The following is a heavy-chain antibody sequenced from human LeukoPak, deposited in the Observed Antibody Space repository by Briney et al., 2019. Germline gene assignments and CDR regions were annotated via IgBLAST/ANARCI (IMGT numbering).Heavy chain of an antibody. CDR3: ATLVVVAAREGRTWFDP. J-gene: IGHJ5*02. Sequence: ATVKISCKVSGYTFTDCYMHWVQQAPGKGLEWMGLVDPEDGETIYAEKFQGRVTITADTSTDTAYMELSSLRSEDTAVYYCATLVVVAAREGRTWFDPWGQGTLVTVSS. D-gene: IGHD2-15*01. CDR1: GYTFTDCY. CDR2: VDPEDGET. V-gene: IGHV1-69-2*01.